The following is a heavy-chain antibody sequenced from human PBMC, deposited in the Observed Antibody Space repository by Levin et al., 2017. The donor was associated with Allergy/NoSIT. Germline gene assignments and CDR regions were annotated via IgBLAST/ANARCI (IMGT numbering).Heavy chain of an antibody. D-gene: IGHD2/OR15-2a*01. CDR2: MFSTGAI. CDR1: GVSISSSY. J-gene: IGHJ3*02. Sequence: GSLRLSCIVSGVSISSSYWNWIRQPAGKGLEWIGRMFSTGAINYNPSLKSRITMSVDTSKNNFSLKLMSVTAADTAVYYCASETFLGAFEMWGQGTMVTVSS. V-gene: IGHV4-4*07. CDR3: ASETFLGAFEM.